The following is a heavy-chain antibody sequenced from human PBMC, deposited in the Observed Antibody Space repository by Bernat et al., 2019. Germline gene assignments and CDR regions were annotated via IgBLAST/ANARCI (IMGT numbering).Heavy chain of an antibody. CDR3: ARRMAAGGTTLGY. Sequence: QVQLVQSGTEVKKPGSSVKVSCKASGGTFSSYAISWVRQAPGQGLEWMGGIIPIFGTPNYAQKFQGRVTIIADESTSTAYMELSSLRSEDTAVYYCARRMAAGGTTLGYWGQGTLVTISS. CDR1: GGTFSSYA. J-gene: IGHJ4*02. CDR2: IIPIFGTP. D-gene: IGHD6-13*01. V-gene: IGHV1-69*01.